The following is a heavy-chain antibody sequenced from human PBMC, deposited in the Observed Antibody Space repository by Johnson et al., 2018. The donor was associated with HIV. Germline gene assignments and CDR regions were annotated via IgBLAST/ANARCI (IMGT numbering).Heavy chain of an antibody. J-gene: IGHJ3*02. CDR2: IRYDGSDK. D-gene: IGHD3-22*01. Sequence: QVQLVESGGGVVQPGGSLRLSCVASGFSFSSYGTHWVRQAPGKGLEWVAFIRYDGSDKYYADSVKGRFNISRDNSNNTLSLQMNSLRAEDTAVYYCARGYYYDSSGSDDAFDIWGQGTMVTVSS. CDR3: ARGYYYDSSGSDDAFDI. V-gene: IGHV3-30*02. CDR1: GFSFSSYG.